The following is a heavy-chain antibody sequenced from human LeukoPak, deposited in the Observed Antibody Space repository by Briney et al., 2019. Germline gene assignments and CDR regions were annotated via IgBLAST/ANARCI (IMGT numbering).Heavy chain of an antibody. CDR3: ARQDCSSASCRYYFDY. Sequence: GGSLRLSCAASGFTFSTYWMSWVRQAPGKGLEGVANIKRDGSDKYYVDSVKGRFTISRDNAKNSLYLQMNSLRAEDTAIYYCARQDCSSASCRYYFDYWGQGTLVTVSS. CDR1: GFTFSTYW. J-gene: IGHJ4*02. CDR2: IKRDGSDK. D-gene: IGHD2-2*01. V-gene: IGHV3-7*02.